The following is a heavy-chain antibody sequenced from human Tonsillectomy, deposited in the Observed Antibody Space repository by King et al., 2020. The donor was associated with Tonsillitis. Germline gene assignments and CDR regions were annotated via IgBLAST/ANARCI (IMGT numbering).Heavy chain of an antibody. CDR2: INHSGST. CDR1: GGSLSGYL. D-gene: IGHD2-21*02. J-gene: IGHJ6*03. CDR3: ASGQPLPRGGSYYHYMDV. Sequence: VQLQQWGAGLLKPSETLSLTCAVHGGSLSGYLWNWIRQPPGKGLEWIGQINHSGSTKYNPSLQSRATISVDTSKNQLSLNLSYGTAADTAVYYCASGQPLPRGGSYYHYMDVGGKGNTVTVS. V-gene: IGHV4-34*01.